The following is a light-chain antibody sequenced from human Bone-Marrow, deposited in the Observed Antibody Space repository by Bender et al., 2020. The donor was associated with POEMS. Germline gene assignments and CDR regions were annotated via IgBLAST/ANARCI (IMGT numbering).Light chain of an antibody. V-gene: IGLV1-44*01. CDR2: SSH. CDR3: FSYAGSSTGV. J-gene: IGLJ1*01. Sequence: QSVLTQPPSASGTPGQRFTISCSGGSSNIGAHAVNWYQHLPGTAPKLLIYSSHRRPSEVPDRFSGSRSGTSASLAISGLQAEDETEYYCFSYAGSSTGVFGTGTKVTVL. CDR1: SSNIGAHA.